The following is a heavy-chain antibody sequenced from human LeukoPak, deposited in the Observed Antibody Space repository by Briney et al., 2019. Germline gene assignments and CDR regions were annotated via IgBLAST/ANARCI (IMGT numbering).Heavy chain of an antibody. CDR2: IYYSGST. V-gene: IGHV4-31*03. CDR3: TRTTVTTGSYYYYYGMDV. Sequence: PSETLSLTCTVSGGSTSSGGYYWSWIRQHPGKGLEWIGYIYYSGSTYYNPSLKSRVTISVDTSKNQFSLKLSSVTAADTAVYYCTRTTVTTGSYYYYYGMDVWGQGTTVTVSS. CDR1: GGSTSSGGYY. D-gene: IGHD4-17*01. J-gene: IGHJ6*02.